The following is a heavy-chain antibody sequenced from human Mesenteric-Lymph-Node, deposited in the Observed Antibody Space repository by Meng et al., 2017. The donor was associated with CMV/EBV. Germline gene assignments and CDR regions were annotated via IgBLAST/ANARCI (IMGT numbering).Heavy chain of an antibody. V-gene: IGHV2-5*02. J-gene: IGHJ4*02. CDR2: IYWDDDK. Sequence: QITLNESGPTLVKPTQTLTLTCTFSVFSLSTSGVGVGWIRQPPGKALEWLALIYWDDDKRYSPSLKSRLIITKDTSKNQVVLTMTNMDSVDTATYYCAHSSGIAAAGPFYFDYWGQGTLVTVSS. D-gene: IGHD6-13*01. CDR1: VFSLSTSGVG. CDR3: AHSSGIAAAGPFYFDY.